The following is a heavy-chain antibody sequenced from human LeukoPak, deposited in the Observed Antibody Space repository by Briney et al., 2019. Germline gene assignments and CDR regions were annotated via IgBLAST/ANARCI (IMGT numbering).Heavy chain of an antibody. V-gene: IGHV3-23*01. D-gene: IGHD5-18*01. CDR1: GFTFSSYA. Sequence: GGSLRLSCAASGFTFSSYAMSWVRQAPGKGLEWVSAISGSGGSTYYVDSVKGRFTISRDDSKNTLFLQMNSLRAEDTAVYYCAKASGYNYGYGDYWGQGTLVTVSS. CDR3: AKASGYNYGYGDY. CDR2: ISGSGGST. J-gene: IGHJ4*02.